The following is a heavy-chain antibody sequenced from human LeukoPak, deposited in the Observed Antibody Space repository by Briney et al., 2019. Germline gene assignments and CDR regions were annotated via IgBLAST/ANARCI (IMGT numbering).Heavy chain of an antibody. D-gene: IGHD2-2*01. V-gene: IGHV4-39*01. Sequence: SETLSLTCAVSRGSITNSSCYWGWIRQPPGKGLEWIGGIYYTGTTYYSPSLNSRITISMDTSKTQFSLRLASVTAADTAVYYCARRAVVPAAVSYFDNWGQGTLVTVSS. CDR2: IYYTGTT. CDR1: RGSITNSSCY. CDR3: ARRAVVPAAVSYFDN. J-gene: IGHJ4*02.